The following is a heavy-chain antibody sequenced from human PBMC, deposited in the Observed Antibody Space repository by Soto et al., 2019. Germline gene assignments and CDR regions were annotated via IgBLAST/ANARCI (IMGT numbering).Heavy chain of an antibody. CDR3: ARSGDDATFDY. CDR2: INAGNDNT. CDR1: GYTLTSYA. J-gene: IGHJ4*02. V-gene: IGHV1-3*01. D-gene: IGHD1-26*01. Sequence: QVQLVQSGAEVKKPGASVKVSCKASGYTLTSYAIHWVRQAPGQRLEWMGWINAGNDNTKYSQRFQGRVTITRDTSASTAYMALSSLRSEDTGVYYCARSGDDATFDYWGQGTLVTVSS.